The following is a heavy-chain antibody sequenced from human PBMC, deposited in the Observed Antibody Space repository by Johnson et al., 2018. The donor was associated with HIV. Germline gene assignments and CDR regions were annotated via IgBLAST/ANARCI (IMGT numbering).Heavy chain of an antibody. CDR3: ADGNHGI. V-gene: IGHV3-30*03. D-gene: IGHD4-23*01. CDR2: ISYDGSNK. CDR1: GFTFRNYW. J-gene: IGHJ3*02. Sequence: QVQLVESGGGLVQPGGSLRLSCAASGFTFRNYWMNWVRQAPGKGLEWVAVISYDGSNKYYADSVKGRFTISRDNSKNTMYLQMNSLRAEDTAVYYCADGNHGIWGQGTMVTVSS.